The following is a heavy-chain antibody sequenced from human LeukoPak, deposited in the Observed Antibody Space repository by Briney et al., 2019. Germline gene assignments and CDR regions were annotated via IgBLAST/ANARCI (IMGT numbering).Heavy chain of an antibody. CDR2: ISAYNGNT. CDR1: GYTFTSYG. CDR3: ARDTDSWFGELLPSYDFDY. V-gene: IGHV1-18*01. Sequence: ASVKVSCKASGYTFTSYGISWVRQAPGQGLEWMGWISAYNGNTNYAQKLQGRVTMTTDTSTSTAYMELRSLRSDDTAVYYCARDTDSWFGELLPSYDFDYWGQGTLVTVSS. D-gene: IGHD3-10*01. J-gene: IGHJ4*02.